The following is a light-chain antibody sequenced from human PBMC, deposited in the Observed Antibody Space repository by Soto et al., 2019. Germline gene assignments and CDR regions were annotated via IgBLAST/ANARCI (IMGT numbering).Light chain of an antibody. CDR3: SSSISMIVRV. Sequence: QYALTQPACVSGSPGQSITISYTGTSSDVGVYDFVSWYQHHPGKAPRLIIYQVSNRPSGVSNRFSGSKSGNTASLTISGLQPEAEAHYYCSSSISMIVRVFGGGTKVTVL. CDR2: QVS. J-gene: IGLJ3*02. CDR1: SSDVGVYDF. V-gene: IGLV2-14*01.